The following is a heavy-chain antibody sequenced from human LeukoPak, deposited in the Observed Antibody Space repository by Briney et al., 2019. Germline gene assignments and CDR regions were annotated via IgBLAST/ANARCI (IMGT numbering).Heavy chain of an antibody. J-gene: IGHJ5*02. CDR2: IRYDGSNK. V-gene: IGHV3-30*02. CDR1: GFTFSSYG. D-gene: IGHD2-2*01. Sequence: GGSLRLSCAASGFTFSSYGMHWVRQAPGKGLEWVAFIRYDGSNKYYADSVKGRFTISRDNSKNTLYLQMNSLRAEDTAVYYCAKDRQYPRWFDPWGQGTLVTVSS. CDR3: AKDRQYPRWFDP.